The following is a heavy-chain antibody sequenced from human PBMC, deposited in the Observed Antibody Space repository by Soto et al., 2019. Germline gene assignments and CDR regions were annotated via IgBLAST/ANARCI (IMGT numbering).Heavy chain of an antibody. Sequence: EVQLVESGGGLVQPGGSLRLSCAASGFTFSNYWMSWVRQAPGKGLEWVANIKQDGSEKYYVDSVKGRFTISRDNAKNSLYLPMNSLRAEDTAVYDCESSRGSPDYWGQGTLVTVSS. V-gene: IGHV3-7*01. CDR2: IKQDGSEK. CDR1: GFTFSNYW. J-gene: IGHJ4*02. CDR3: ESSRGSPDY.